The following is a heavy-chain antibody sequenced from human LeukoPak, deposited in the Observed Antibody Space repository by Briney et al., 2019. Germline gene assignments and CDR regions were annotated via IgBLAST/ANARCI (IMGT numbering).Heavy chain of an antibody. J-gene: IGHJ4*02. D-gene: IGHD3-3*01. Sequence: PGGSLRLSCAAPRFTFSSYSMNCGRHAPGEGLECVSYISSMRSTIYYADSVKGPVTISIDNSKNSLYLQMNSLRAEDTAVYYCAREGVYDFWSGYSYYDSSGPDYWGQGTLVTVSS. CDR2: ISSMRSTI. CDR3: AREGVYDFWSGYSYYDSSGPDY. V-gene: IGHV3-48*01. CDR1: RFTFSSYS.